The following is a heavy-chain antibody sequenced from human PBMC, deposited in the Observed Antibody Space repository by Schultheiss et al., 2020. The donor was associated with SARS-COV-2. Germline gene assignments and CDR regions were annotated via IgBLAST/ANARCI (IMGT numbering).Heavy chain of an antibody. V-gene: IGHV4-59*12. J-gene: IGHJ5*02. CDR1: GGSISSYY. D-gene: IGHD4-17*01. CDR2: INHSGST. Sequence: SETLSLTCTVSGGSISSYYWSWIRQPPGKGLEWIGEINHSGSTNYNPSLKSRVTISVDRSKNQFSLKLSSVTAADTAVYYCARGLHDYGDYGSVWFDPWGQGTLVTVSS. CDR3: ARGLHDYGDYGSVWFDP.